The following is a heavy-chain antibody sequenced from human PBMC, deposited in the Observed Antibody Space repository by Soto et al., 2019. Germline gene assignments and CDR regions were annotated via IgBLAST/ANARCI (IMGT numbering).Heavy chain of an antibody. CDR1: GFSISRSG. V-gene: IGHV3-30*03. CDR2: IAYDGSNR. J-gene: IGHJ5*02. Sequence: QVQLVESGGGVVQPGRSLRLSCAASGFSISRSGMHWVRQAPGKGREWVAVIAYDGSNRWYADSAKGRFTISRDNSKNTVYLQMSSLRGEDTAVYYWARVTQAGTDNVNWFAPWGQGTLVTVSS. CDR3: ARVTQAGTDNVNWFAP. D-gene: IGHD1-1*01.